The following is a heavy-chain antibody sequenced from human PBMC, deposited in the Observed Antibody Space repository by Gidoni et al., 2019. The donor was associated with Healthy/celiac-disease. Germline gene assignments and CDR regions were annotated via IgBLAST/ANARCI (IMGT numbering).Heavy chain of an antibody. Sequence: GLEWIGYIYNSGSTYYNPSLKSRVTISVDTSKNQFSLKLSSVTAADTAVYYCARASGLEGVVVVVETPLGYFDYWGQGTLVTVSS. V-gene: IGHV4-31*02. J-gene: IGHJ4*02. CDR2: IYNSGST. D-gene: IGHD2-15*01. CDR3: ARASGLEGVVVVVETPLGYFDY.